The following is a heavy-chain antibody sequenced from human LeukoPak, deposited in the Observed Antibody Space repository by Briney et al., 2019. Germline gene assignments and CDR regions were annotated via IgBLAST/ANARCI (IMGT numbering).Heavy chain of an antibody. D-gene: IGHD5-18*01. J-gene: IGHJ4*02. CDR1: GCTFTCYY. Sequence: ASVKVSCKSSGCTFTCYYMHWVRQARGQGLAGMGWINPNSGGTNYAQKFQGRVTMTRDTSISTAYMELSRLRSDDTAVYYCARDGYSYGWMDYWGQGTLVSVSS. CDR2: INPNSGGT. V-gene: IGHV1-2*02. CDR3: ARDGYSYGWMDY.